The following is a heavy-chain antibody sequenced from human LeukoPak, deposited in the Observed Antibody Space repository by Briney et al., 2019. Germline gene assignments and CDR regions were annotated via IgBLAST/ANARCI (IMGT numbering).Heavy chain of an antibody. CDR3: ARGGEMRDYYFDS. Sequence: SETLSLTCTVSGGSVSNNTYYWSWIRQPPGKGLEWIGCTYYSRSPNYNPSLKSRVTISVDTSKHQFSLRLNSVTAADTAVYYCARGGEMRDYYFDSWGQGTLVTVSS. V-gene: IGHV4-61*01. CDR1: GGSVSNNTYY. D-gene: IGHD4-17*01. J-gene: IGHJ4*02. CDR2: TYYSRSP.